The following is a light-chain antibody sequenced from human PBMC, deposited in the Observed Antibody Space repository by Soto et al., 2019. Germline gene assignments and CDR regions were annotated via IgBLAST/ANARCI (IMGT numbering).Light chain of an antibody. CDR3: QQYGSSRWT. CDR2: GAS. CDR1: QSVSSIY. V-gene: IGKV3-20*01. J-gene: IGKJ1*01. Sequence: EIVLTQSPGTLSLSPGERATLSCRASQSVSSIYLAWYQQKPGQAPRLLIYGASSRATGIPDRFSGGGSGTDFTLTISRLEPEDFAVYYCQQYGSSRWTFGQGTKV.